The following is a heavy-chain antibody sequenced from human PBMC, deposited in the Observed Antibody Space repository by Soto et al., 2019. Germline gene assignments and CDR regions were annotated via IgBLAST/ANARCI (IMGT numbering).Heavy chain of an antibody. V-gene: IGHV4-39*07. J-gene: IGHJ4*02. CDR3: ARVSERTGGIDY. Sequence: SETLSLTCTVSGGSISSSSYYWGWIRQPPGKGLEWIGSIYYSGSTYYNPSLKSRVTISVDTSKNQFSLKLSSVTAADTAVYYCARVSERTGGIDYWGQGTLVTVSS. CDR2: IYYSGST. D-gene: IGHD7-27*01. CDR1: GGSISSSSYY.